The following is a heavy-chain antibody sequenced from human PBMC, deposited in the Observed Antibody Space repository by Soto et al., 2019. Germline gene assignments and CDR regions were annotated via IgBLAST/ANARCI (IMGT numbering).Heavy chain of an antibody. CDR1: GYAFSSYA. CDR2: INVGSGNT. V-gene: IGHV1-3*05. Sequence: QVQLVQSGAEEKKPGASVKVSCKASGYAFSSYAMHWVRKAPGQRLEWMGWINVGSGNTEYSQNFQDRITITRDTSARTVYMELSGLRSEDTAVYYCARDGGDCGYRLAYYYYIGMDVWGQGTTVTVSS. J-gene: IGHJ6*02. CDR3: ARDGGDCGYRLAYYYYIGMDV. D-gene: IGHD2-21*02.